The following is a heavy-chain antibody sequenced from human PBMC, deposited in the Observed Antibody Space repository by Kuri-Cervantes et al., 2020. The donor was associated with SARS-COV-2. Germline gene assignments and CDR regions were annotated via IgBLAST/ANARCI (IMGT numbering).Heavy chain of an antibody. J-gene: IGHJ6*03. CDR3: ARERGTSYYYYYMDV. D-gene: IGHD1-7*01. Sequence: ASVKVSCKASGYTFTSYGISWVRQAPGQGLEWMGIINPSGGSTSYAQKLQGRVTMTTDTSTSTAYMELRSLRSDDTAVYYCARERGTSYYYYYMDVWGKGTTVTVSS. V-gene: IGHV1-18*01. CDR1: GYTFTSYG. CDR2: INPSGGST.